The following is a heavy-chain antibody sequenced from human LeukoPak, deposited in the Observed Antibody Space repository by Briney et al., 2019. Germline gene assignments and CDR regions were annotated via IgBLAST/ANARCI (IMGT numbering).Heavy chain of an antibody. J-gene: IGHJ4*02. V-gene: IGHV4-39*01. Sequence: PSETLSLTCTVSGDSISSSSYYWGWIRQPPGKGLEWIGAMYYSGGTYYNPSLKSRVTIYVDTSKNQFSLKLNSVTAADTAVYYCARLAYDNSGYYYFDYWGQGTLVTVSS. CDR2: MYYSGGT. CDR3: ARLAYDNSGYYYFDY. D-gene: IGHD3-22*01. CDR1: GDSISSSSYY.